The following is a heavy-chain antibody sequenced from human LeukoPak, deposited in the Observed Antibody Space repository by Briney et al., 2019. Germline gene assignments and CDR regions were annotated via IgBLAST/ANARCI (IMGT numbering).Heavy chain of an antibody. D-gene: IGHD3-22*01. CDR3: AVGDYHYDTRFDY. Sequence: ASVKVSCKASGYTFTSYAMNWVRQAPGQGLEWMGWVNADNSNTKYSQEFQGRVTITRDTSASTAYMDLNSLRSEDMAVYYCAVGDYHYDTRFDYWGQGTLVTVSS. CDR2: VNADNSNT. J-gene: IGHJ4*02. V-gene: IGHV1-3*03. CDR1: GYTFTSYA.